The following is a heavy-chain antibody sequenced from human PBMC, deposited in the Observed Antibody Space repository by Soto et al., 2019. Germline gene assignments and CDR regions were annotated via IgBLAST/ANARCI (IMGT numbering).Heavy chain of an antibody. J-gene: IGHJ5*02. CDR3: ARHGVPAAIAWFDP. V-gene: IGHV4-39*01. CDR1: GGSISSSSXX. CDR2: IYYSGST. D-gene: IGHD2-2*02. Sequence: QLQLQESGPGLVKPSETLSLTCTVSGGSISSSSXXXXWXXXXPGKGLEWIGSIYYSGSTYYNPSLKSRVTISVDTSKNQFSLKLSSVTAADTAVYYCARHGVPAAIAWFDPWGQGTLVTVSS.